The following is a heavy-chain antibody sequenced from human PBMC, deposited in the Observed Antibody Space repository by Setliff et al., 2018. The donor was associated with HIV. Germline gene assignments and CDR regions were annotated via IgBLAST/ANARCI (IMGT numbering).Heavy chain of an antibody. D-gene: IGHD6-6*01. J-gene: IGHJ4*02. CDR2: VYHSGST. CDR1: GGSISTTNW. V-gene: IGHV4-4*02. CDR3: TRDMSSSSHY. Sequence: PSETLSLTCAVSGGSISTTNWWSWVRQPPGKGLEWIGEVYHSGSTNYNPSLKSRVTISVDKSKNQFSLKLSSLTAADSAVYYCTRDMSSSSHYWGQGMLVTVSS.